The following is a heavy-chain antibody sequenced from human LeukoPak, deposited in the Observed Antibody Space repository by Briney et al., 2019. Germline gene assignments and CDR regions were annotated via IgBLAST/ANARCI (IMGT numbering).Heavy chain of an antibody. CDR2: IIPIFGTA. CDR1: GGTFSSYA. Sequence: SAKVSCKASGGTFSSYAISWVRQAPGQGLEWMGGIIPIFGTANYAQKFQGRVTITADESTSTAYMELSSLRSEDTAVYYCAGLYCSGGSCYSYYYYGMDVWGQGPTVTVSS. V-gene: IGHV1-69*01. J-gene: IGHJ6*02. CDR3: AGLYCSGGSCYSYYYYGMDV. D-gene: IGHD2-15*01.